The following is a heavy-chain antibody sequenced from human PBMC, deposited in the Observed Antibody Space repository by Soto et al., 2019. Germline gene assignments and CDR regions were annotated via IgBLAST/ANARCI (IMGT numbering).Heavy chain of an antibody. J-gene: IGHJ4*02. CDR1: GYTLTGFY. CDR3: ARYLLLGVTLIPDS. V-gene: IGHV1-2*02. D-gene: IGHD4-4*01. Sequence: SVKVSCKSSGYTLTGFYMHWVRQAPVQGLEWMGWINPNSGGTNYAQKFQGRVTMTRDTSISTVYMELSRLRSDDTAVYYCARYLLLGVTLIPDSWGQGTLVTVSS. CDR2: INPNSGGT.